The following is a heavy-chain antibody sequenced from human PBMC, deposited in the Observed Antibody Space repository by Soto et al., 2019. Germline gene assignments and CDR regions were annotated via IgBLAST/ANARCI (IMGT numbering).Heavy chain of an antibody. CDR3: AKKRGRVTTSWHFAY. V-gene: IGHV3-23*01. CDR2: IHGGGNSA. J-gene: IGHJ4*02. D-gene: IGHD4-17*01. CDR1: GFTFSGYA. Sequence: EVQLLESGGDLVQPGRSLRLSCAASGFTFSGYAMSWVRQAPGKGLEWVSVIHGGGNSAYYADSVKGRFTISRDNSKNTLYVQMSSLGGEDTAEYYWAKKRGRVTTSWHFAYWGQATLVTVSS.